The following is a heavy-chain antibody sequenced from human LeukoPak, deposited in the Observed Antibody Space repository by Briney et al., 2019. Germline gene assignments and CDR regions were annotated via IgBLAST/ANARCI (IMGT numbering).Heavy chain of an antibody. Sequence: GGSLRLSCAASGFTFSSYAMSWARQAPGKGLEWVSSISSSGGGSTYYADSVKGRFTISRDNSKNTLYLQMNSLRAEDTAVYYCAKDRGYDFADNWGQGTLVTVSS. J-gene: IGHJ4*02. D-gene: IGHD3-3*01. CDR3: AKDRGYDFADN. V-gene: IGHV3-23*01. CDR1: GFTFSSYA. CDR2: ISSSGGGST.